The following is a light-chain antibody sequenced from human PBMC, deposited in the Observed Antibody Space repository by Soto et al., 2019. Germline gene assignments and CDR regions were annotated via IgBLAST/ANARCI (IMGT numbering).Light chain of an antibody. CDR1: QSVSSSY. J-gene: IGKJ4*01. V-gene: IGKV3-20*01. CDR2: GAS. Sequence: EIVLTQSPGTLSSSPGERATLSCRASQSVSSSYLAWYQQKPGQAPRLLIYGASSRATGIPDRFSGSGSGTDFTLTISRLEPEDFAVYYCQQYGSSFPLTFGGGTKVEIK. CDR3: QQYGSSFPLT.